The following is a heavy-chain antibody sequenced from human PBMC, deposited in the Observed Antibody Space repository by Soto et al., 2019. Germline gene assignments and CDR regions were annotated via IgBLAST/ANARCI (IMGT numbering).Heavy chain of an antibody. CDR1: SGSMSISNW. D-gene: IGHD3-3*01. V-gene: IGHV4-4*02. J-gene: IGHJ6*04. Sequence: SETLALTCAVSSGSMSISNWCRWFRQPPGKGLEWIGEIYHSGSTNYNPSLKSRVTISVDKSKNQFSLKLSSVTAADTAVYYCARIRGGGWRFLESWGKGTTVTVYS. CDR2: IYHSGST. CDR3: ARIRGGGWRFLES.